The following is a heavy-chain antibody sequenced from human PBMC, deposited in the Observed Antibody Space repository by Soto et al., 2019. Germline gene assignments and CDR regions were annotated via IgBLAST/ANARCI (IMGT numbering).Heavy chain of an antibody. CDR3: ARGHGDYREYYFDY. V-gene: IGHV1-69*13. J-gene: IGHJ4*02. CDR1: GGTFSSYA. CDR2: IIPIFGTA. D-gene: IGHD4-17*01. Sequence: SVKVSCKASGGTFSSYAISWVRQAPGQGLEWMGGIIPIFGTASYAQKFQGRVTITADESTSTAYMELSSLRSEDTSVYYCARGHGDYREYYFDYWGQGTLFTVSS.